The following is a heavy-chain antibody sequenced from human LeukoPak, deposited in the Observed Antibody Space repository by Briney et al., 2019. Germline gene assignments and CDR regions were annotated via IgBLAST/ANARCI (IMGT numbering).Heavy chain of an antibody. J-gene: IGHJ3*02. CDR1: GDSISSSSYC. CDR2: IYNSANT. D-gene: IGHD5-12*01. Sequence: SETLSLTCTVSGDSISSSSYCWDWIRQPPGKGLEWIGNIYNSANTHYNPSLKPRITMSVDTSKNQFSLKLNSVTAADTGIYYCARHSRSGYIGYENAFDSWGQGTMVTVSS. CDR3: ARHSRSGYIGYENAFDS. V-gene: IGHV4-39*01.